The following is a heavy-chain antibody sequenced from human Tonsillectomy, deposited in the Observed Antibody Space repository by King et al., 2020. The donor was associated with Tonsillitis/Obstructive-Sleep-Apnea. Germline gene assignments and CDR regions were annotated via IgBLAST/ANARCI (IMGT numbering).Heavy chain of an antibody. CDR2: IWYDGSNK. J-gene: IGHJ5*02. D-gene: IGHD2-15*01. CDR3: ARGDIVGWFDP. Sequence: VQLVESGGGVVQPGRSLRLSCAASGFTFSSYGMHWVRQAPGKGLEWVAVIWYDGSNKYYADSVKGRFTISRDNSKNTLYLQMNSLRAEDTAVYYCARGDIVGWFDPWGQGTLVTVSS. CDR1: GFTFSSYG. V-gene: IGHV3-33*01.